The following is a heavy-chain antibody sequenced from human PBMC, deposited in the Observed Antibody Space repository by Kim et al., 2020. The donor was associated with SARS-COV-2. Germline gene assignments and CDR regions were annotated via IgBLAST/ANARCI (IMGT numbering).Heavy chain of an antibody. CDR1: GYTFTSYG. CDR2: ISAYNGNT. Sequence: ASVKVSCKASGYTFTSYGISWVRQAPGQGLEWMGWISAYNGNTNYAQKLQGRVTMTTDTSTSTAYMELRSLRSDDTAVYYCARDTYRFRYDFWSGYYPHLDYWGQGTLVTVSS. D-gene: IGHD3-3*01. J-gene: IGHJ4*02. CDR3: ARDTYRFRYDFWSGYYPHLDY. V-gene: IGHV1-18*01.